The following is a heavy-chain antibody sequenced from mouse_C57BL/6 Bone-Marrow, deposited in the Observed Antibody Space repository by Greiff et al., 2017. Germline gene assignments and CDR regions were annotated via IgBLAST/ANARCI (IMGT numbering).Heavy chain of an antibody. CDR2: IDPSDSDT. CDR3: ARPDY. Sequence: VQLQQPGAELVRPGSSVKLSCKASGYTFTSYWMHWVKQRPIQGLEWIGNIDPSDSDTHYNQKFKDKATLTVDKSSSTAYMQRSSLTSEDSAVYYCARPDYWGQGTTLTVSA. J-gene: IGHJ2*01. V-gene: IGHV1-52*01. CDR1: GYTFTSYW.